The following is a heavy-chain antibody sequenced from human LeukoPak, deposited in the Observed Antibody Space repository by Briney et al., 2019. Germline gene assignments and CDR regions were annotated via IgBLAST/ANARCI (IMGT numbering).Heavy chain of an antibody. J-gene: IGHJ3*02. CDR3: AGYSSGWFGAFDI. CDR1: GFTFSDYY. CDR2: ISSSGSTI. D-gene: IGHD6-19*01. V-gene: IGHV3-11*04. Sequence: GSLRLSCAASGFTFSDYYMIWIRQAPGKGLEWVSYISSSGSTIYYADSVKGRFTISRDNAKNSLYLQMNSLRAEDTAVYYCAGYSSGWFGAFDIWGQGTMVTVSS.